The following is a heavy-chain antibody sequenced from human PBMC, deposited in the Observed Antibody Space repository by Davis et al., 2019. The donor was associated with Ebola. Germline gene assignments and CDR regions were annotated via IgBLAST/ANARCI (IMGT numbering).Heavy chain of an antibody. J-gene: IGHJ6*02. CDR3: ARELVVYAMGYYYYYGMDV. CDR1: GFMFEKYG. D-gene: IGHD2-8*02. Sequence: PGGSLRLSCAASGFMFEKYGMSWVRQTPGKGLEWVSHINWNGGSTSHSDSVKGRFTISRDNAKNSLYLQMNSLRAEDTAVYYCARELVVYAMGYYYYYGMDVWGQGTTVTVSS. CDR2: INWNGGST. V-gene: IGHV3-20*04.